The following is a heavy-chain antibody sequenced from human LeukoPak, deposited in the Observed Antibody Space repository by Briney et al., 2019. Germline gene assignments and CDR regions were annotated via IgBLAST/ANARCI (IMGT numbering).Heavy chain of an antibody. J-gene: IGHJ5*02. V-gene: IGHV4-38-2*01. CDR2: IYHSGST. CDR3: ARGLGVVVPAAKGNWFDP. CDR1: GYSISSGYY. D-gene: IGHD2-2*01. Sequence: PSETLSLTCAVSGYSISSGYYWGWIRPPPGKGLEWIGIIYHSGSTYYNPSLKSRVTISVDTSKNQFSLKLSSVTAADTAVYYCARGLGVVVPAAKGNWFDPWGQGTLVTVSS.